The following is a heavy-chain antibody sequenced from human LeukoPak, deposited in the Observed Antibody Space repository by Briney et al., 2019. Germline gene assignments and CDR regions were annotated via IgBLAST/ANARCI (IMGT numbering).Heavy chain of an antibody. CDR1: GASISSGSYY. Sequence: SETLSHTCTVSGASISSGSYYWSWIRQPAGKGLEWIGRVYTSGSAQYDPSLKSRVTISLDTSKNQFSLKLRSVTAADTAVYYCARQTYYDNRLLFAYWGQGILVTVSS. J-gene: IGHJ4*02. CDR2: VYTSGSA. CDR3: ARQTYYDNRLLFAY. D-gene: IGHD3-22*01. V-gene: IGHV4-61*02.